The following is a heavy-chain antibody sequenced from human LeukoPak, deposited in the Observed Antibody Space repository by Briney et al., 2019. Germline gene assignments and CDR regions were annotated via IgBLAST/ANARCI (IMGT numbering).Heavy chain of an antibody. D-gene: IGHD1-26*01. CDR2: FDPEDGET. V-gene: IGHV1-24*01. CDR1: GYTLTELS. Sequence: ASVKVSCKVSGYTLTELSMHWMRQAPGKGLEWMGGFDPEDGETIYAQKFQGRVTMTEDTSTDTAYMELSSLRSEDTAVYYCATGGSLGLAYPPDYWGQGTLVTVSS. J-gene: IGHJ4*02. CDR3: ATGGSLGLAYPPDY.